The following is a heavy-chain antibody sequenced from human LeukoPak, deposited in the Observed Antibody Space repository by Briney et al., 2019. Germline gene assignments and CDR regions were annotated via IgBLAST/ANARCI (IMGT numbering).Heavy chain of an antibody. D-gene: IGHD5-18*01. CDR3: ARLLGDTAMVWSWFDP. Sequence: NPSETLSLTCTISGGSNSSISYYWGWLRQPPGKGREWIGRIYYSGSTYYNPSLKSRVTISVDTPKNQFSLRLSSVTAADTAVCYCARLLGDTAMVWSWFDPWGQGTLVTVSS. V-gene: IGHV4-39*01. CDR2: IYYSGST. J-gene: IGHJ5*02. CDR1: GGSNSSISYY.